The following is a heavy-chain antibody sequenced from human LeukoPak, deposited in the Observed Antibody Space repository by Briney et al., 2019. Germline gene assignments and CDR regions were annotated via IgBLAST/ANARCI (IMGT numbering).Heavy chain of an antibody. J-gene: IGHJ4*02. CDR1: GGSISSYY. CDR2: IYYSGST. D-gene: IGHD3-10*01. Sequence: SGTLSLTCTVSGGSISSYYWSWIRQPPGKGLEWIGYIYYSGSTNYNPSLKSRVTISVDTSKNQFSLKLSSVTAADTAVYYCARGRLWFGELLYLDYWGQGTLVTVSS. V-gene: IGHV4-59*01. CDR3: ARGRLWFGELLYLDY.